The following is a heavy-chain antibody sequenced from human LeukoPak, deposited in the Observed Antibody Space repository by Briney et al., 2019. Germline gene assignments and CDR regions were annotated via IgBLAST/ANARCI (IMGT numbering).Heavy chain of an antibody. Sequence: PGGSLRLSCAASGFMVSSNYMNWVRQAPGKGLEWGSVIYSGGSTYYADSVKGRFTISRDNSKHTVYLQMNSLRAEDTAVYYCARDSDTETGWYYYGMDVWGQGTTVTVSS. CDR1: GFMVSSNY. J-gene: IGHJ6*02. D-gene: IGHD2-8*02. V-gene: IGHV3-53*01. CDR3: ARDSDTETGWYYYGMDV. CDR2: IYSGGST.